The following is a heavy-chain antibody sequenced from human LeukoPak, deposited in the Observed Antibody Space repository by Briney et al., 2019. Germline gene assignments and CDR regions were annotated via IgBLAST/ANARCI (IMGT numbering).Heavy chain of an antibody. J-gene: IGHJ6*03. CDR2: ISFDGSSK. D-gene: IGHD2-2*01. CDR3: AKAADQYYYYYFYYMDV. Sequence: QTGGSLRLSCVASGFTFSAYGMHWVRQAPGKGLEWVAVISFDGSSKDYAESVRGRFTVSRDNSKNTLYLQMNSLRVEDTAVYYCAKAADQYYYYYFYYMDVWGKGTTVTVSS. V-gene: IGHV3-30*18. CDR1: GFTFSAYG.